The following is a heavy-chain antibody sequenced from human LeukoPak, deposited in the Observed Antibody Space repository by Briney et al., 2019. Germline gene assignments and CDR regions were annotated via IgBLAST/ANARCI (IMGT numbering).Heavy chain of an antibody. CDR2: INPNSGGT. V-gene: IGHV1-2*02. D-gene: IGHD1-1*01. Sequence: ASVKVSCKASGYTFTGYYMHWVRQAPGQGLEWMGWINPNSGGTNYAQKFQGRVTMTRDTSIGTAYMELSRLRSDDTAVYYCAREDNWNSDLNYWGQGTLVTVSS. CDR3: AREDNWNSDLNY. J-gene: IGHJ4*02. CDR1: GYTFTGYY.